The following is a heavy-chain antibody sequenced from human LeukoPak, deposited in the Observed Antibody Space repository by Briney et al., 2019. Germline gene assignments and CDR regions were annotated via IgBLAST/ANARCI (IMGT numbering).Heavy chain of an antibody. J-gene: IGHJ4*02. CDR3: AKLYLSTVPASYDY. Sequence: GGSLRLSCAASGFTFSSYAMSWVRQAPGKGLEWVSAISGSGCSTYYADSVKGRFTISRDNSKNTLYLQMNSLRAEDTAVYYCAKLYLSTVPASYDYWGQGTLVTVSS. CDR1: GFTFSSYA. D-gene: IGHD5/OR15-5a*01. CDR2: ISGSGCST. V-gene: IGHV3-23*01.